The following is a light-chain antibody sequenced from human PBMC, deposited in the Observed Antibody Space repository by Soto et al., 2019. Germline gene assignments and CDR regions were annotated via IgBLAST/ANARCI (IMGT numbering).Light chain of an antibody. V-gene: IGKV4-1*01. Sequence: DIVMTQSPDSLAVSLGERATINCKSSQSVLYSSNNKNYLAWYQQKPGQPPKLLIYWASSRESGVPDRFSGSGSATDFTLTISNLQAEDVAVYYCQQYYSTPFTFGPGTKVDIK. CDR1: QSVLYSSNNKNY. CDR2: WAS. J-gene: IGKJ3*01. CDR3: QQYYSTPFT.